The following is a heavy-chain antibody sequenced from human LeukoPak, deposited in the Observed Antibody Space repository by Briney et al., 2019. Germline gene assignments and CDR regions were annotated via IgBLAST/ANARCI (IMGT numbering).Heavy chain of an antibody. J-gene: IGHJ6*04. Sequence: PGGSLRLSCAASGFMFSTYEMNWVRQAPGKGLEWLLYISYNGRSIYYADSVKGRFTISRDNAKNLLYLQMNSLRAEDTAVYYCARGVDNHDILTGGMDVWGKGTTVTISS. CDR1: GFMFSTYE. CDR2: ISYNGRSI. V-gene: IGHV3-48*03. CDR3: ARGVDNHDILTGGMDV. D-gene: IGHD3-9*01.